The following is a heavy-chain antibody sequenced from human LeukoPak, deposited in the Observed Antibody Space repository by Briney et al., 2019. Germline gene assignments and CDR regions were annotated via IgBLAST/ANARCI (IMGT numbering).Heavy chain of an antibody. Sequence: GGSLRLSCAASGFTFSNYWMTWVRQAPGKGLEWVANIKEDGVEKYYVDSVKGRFTISRDNAQNSPLCEMNRRRADDTAVYYCAGYGKSKLDYWGQGTLVTVSS. V-gene: IGHV3-7*05. CDR1: GFTFSNYW. D-gene: IGHD1-1*01. CDR3: AGYGKSKLDY. CDR2: IKEDGVEK. J-gene: IGHJ4*02.